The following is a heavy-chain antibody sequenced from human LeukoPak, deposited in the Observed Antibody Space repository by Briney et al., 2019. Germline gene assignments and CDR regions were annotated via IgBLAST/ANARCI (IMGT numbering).Heavy chain of an antibody. V-gene: IGHV3-33*01. Sequence: GRSLRPSCAASGFTFSRLGMQWVRQAPGKGLEWVAVIWHDGSEAHYVDSVKGRFTISRDNAKNSLYLQMNSLRAEDTAVYYCAREGVNTVVDYWGQGTLVTVSS. CDR2: IWHDGSEA. D-gene: IGHD4-23*01. J-gene: IGHJ4*02. CDR1: GFTFSRLG. CDR3: AREGVNTVVDY.